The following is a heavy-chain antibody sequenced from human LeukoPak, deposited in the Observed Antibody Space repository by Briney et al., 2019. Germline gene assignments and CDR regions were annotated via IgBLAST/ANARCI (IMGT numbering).Heavy chain of an antibody. D-gene: IGHD3-10*01. Sequence: ASVKVSCKASGGTFSSYAISWVRQAPGQGLEWMGGIIPIFGTANYAQKFQGRVTITTDESASTAYMELSSLRSEDTAVYYCARVGPGVYYYYYMDVWGKGTTVTVSS. CDR1: GGTFSSYA. J-gene: IGHJ6*03. CDR3: ARVGPGVYYYYYMDV. CDR2: IIPIFGTA. V-gene: IGHV1-69*05.